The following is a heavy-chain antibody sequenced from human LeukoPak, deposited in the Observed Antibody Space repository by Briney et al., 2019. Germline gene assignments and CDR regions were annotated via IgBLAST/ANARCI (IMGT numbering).Heavy chain of an antibody. D-gene: IGHD6-13*01. CDR2: INPNSGGT. J-gene: IGHJ4*02. Sequence: ASVKVSCKASGYTFTGHYMHWVRQAPGQGLEWMGWINPNSGGTNYAQKFQGRVTMTRDTSISTAYMELSRLRSDDTAVYYCSTAIAAAAGYWGQGTLVTVSS. CDR1: GYTFTGHY. CDR3: STAIAAAAGY. V-gene: IGHV1-2*02.